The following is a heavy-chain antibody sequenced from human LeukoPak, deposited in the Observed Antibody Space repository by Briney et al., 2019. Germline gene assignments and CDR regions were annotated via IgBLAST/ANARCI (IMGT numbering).Heavy chain of an antibody. V-gene: IGHV3-7*04. J-gene: IGHJ4*02. Sequence: PGGSLRLSCAASGFTFSSYWMSWVRQAPGKGLEWVANIKQDGSEKYYVDSVKGRFAISRDNAKNSLYLQMNSLRAEDTAVYYCARTYYDSPFDYWGQGTLVTVSS. CDR1: GFTFSSYW. CDR2: IKQDGSEK. CDR3: ARTYYDSPFDY. D-gene: IGHD3-22*01.